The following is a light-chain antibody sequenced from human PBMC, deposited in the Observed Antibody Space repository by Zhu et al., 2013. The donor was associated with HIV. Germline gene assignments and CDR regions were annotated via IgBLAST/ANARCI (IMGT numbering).Light chain of an antibody. J-gene: IGKJ2*01. Sequence: DIVLTQSPGTLSLSPGERATLSCRASQSVASSYLAWYQQKLGQAPRLLIYGASTRATDIPDRFSGRGSGTEFSLTIANLQPEDFGIYYCQQANSFPRTFGQGTKLEIK. CDR1: QSVASSY. CDR3: QQANSFPRT. CDR2: GAS. V-gene: IGKV3-20*01.